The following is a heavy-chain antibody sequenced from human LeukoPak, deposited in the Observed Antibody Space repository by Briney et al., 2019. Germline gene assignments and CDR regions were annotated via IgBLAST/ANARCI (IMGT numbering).Heavy chain of an antibody. CDR2: MNPNSGNT. V-gene: IGHV1-8*01. J-gene: IGHJ3*02. CDR1: GYTFTSYD. CDR3: ARDRKGRDGYNSNAFDI. Sequence: GASVKVSCKASGYTFTSYDFNWVRQATGQGLKWMGWMNPNSGNTGYAQKFQGRVTMTRNTSISTAYMELSSLRSEDTAVYYCARDRKGRDGYNSNAFDIWGQGTMVTVSS. D-gene: IGHD5-24*01.